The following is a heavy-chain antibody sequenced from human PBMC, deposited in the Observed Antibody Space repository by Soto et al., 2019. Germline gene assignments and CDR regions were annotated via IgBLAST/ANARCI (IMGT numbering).Heavy chain of an antibody. V-gene: IGHV3-23*01. J-gene: IGHJ6*02. CDR3: AKMQQSNGMDV. CDR1: EDTFYNHA. D-gene: IGHD2-8*01. Sequence: GGSLRLSCVASEDTFYNHAMTWVRQAPGKGLEWVSTISGSGGSTYSADSVKGRFTISRDKSKNTLYLQMNSLRVEDTAIYYCAKMQQSNGMDVWGQGTTVTVSS. CDR2: ISGSGGST.